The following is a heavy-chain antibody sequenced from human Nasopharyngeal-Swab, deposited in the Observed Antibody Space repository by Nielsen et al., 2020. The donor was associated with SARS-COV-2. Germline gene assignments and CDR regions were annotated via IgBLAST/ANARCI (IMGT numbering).Heavy chain of an antibody. CDR3: ASWGIVARSSGPDY. CDR1: GSSFTSYW. D-gene: IGHD1-26*01. V-gene: IGHV5-51*01. J-gene: IGHJ4*02. CDR2: IYPGDSDT. Sequence: GGSLRLSCKGSGSSFTSYWIGWVRQMPGKGLEWMGIIYPGDSDTRYSPSFQGQVTISADKSISTAYLQWSSLKASDTAMYYCASWGIVARSSGPDYWGQGTLVTVSS.